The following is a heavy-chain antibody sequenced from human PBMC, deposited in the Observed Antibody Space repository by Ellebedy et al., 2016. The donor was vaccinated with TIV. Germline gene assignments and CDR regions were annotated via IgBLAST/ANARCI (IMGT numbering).Heavy chain of an antibody. CDR3: TVQFLGYCSGGSCYPYYYYYGMDV. CDR1: GFTFSNAW. V-gene: IGHV3-15*01. CDR2: IKSKTDGGTT. Sequence: GESLKISCAASGFTFSNAWMSWVRQAPGKGLEWVGRIKSKTDGGTTDYAAPVKGRFTISRDDSKNTLYLQMNSLKTEDTAVYYCTVQFLGYCSGGSCYPYYYYYGMDVWGQGTTVTVSS. D-gene: IGHD2-15*01. J-gene: IGHJ6*02.